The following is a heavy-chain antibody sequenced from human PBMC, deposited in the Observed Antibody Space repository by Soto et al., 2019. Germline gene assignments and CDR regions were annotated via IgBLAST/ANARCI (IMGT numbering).Heavy chain of an antibody. J-gene: IGHJ3*02. V-gene: IGHV3-7*04. D-gene: IGHD5-12*01. CDR2: IKPDGSQK. CDR1: GFTFSTYW. CDR3: RGDIVPTPQDAFDI. Sequence: EVQLVESGGGLVQPGGSLRLSCAASGFTFSTYWMNWVRQAPGKGLEWVANIKPDGSQKYYVDSVKGRFTISRDNAKNSLYLQMNSLRAEDTAVYYCRGDIVPTPQDAFDIWGQGTMVTVSS.